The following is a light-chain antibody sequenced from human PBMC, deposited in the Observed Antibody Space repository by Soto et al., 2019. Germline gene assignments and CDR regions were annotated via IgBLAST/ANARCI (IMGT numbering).Light chain of an antibody. Sequence: EIVLTQSPATLSLSPGERATLSCGASQSVRSSYLAWYQQKPGLAPRLLIYDALFRATGIPDRFSGSGSGTDFTLTISRLEPEDFAVYYCQQYGSSPITFGQGTRLEIK. CDR2: DAL. CDR3: QQYGSSPIT. CDR1: QSVRSSY. V-gene: IGKV3D-20*01. J-gene: IGKJ5*01.